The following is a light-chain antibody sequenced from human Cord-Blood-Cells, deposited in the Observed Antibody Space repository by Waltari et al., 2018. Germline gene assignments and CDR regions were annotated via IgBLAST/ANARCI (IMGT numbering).Light chain of an antibody. CDR3: AAWDDSLNGPV. J-gene: IGLJ3*02. CDR1: SSNLGSNS. V-gene: IGLV1-44*01. Sequence: HSVLTQPPSASRTPGQSATISCSGSSSNLGSNSVHWYQQLPRTAPKLLIYRNTHRTSGVPDRFSCSKSGTSASLAISGLQSEDEADYYCAAWDDSLNGPVFGGGTKLTVL. CDR2: RNT.